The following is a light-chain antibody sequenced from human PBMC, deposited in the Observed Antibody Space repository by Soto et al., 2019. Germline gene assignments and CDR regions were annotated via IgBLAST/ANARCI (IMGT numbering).Light chain of an antibody. V-gene: IGKV3-20*01. J-gene: IGKJ1*01. CDR1: QSVSNNY. CDR3: QQYSSLWT. Sequence: IVLTQSPGTLSLSPGERAILSCRTSQSVSNNYLAWYQQKPGQAPRLLIYGASSRATGIPDRFSGSGSGTDFTLSISRLEPEDFAVYYCQQYSSLWTFGQGTKVDI. CDR2: GAS.